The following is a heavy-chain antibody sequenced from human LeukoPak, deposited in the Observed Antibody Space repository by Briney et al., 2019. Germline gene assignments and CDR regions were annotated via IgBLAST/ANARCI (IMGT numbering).Heavy chain of an antibody. D-gene: IGHD6-19*01. CDR2: IYYSGST. CDR1: GGSISSSSYY. J-gene: IGHJ4*02. CDR3: ARRVQYSSGWYRYFDY. V-gene: IGHV4-39*01. Sequence: PSETLSLTCTVSGGSISSSSYYWGWIRQPPGKGLEWIGSIYYSGSTYYNPSLKSRVTISVDTSKNQFSLKLSSVTAADTAVYYCARRVQYSSGWYRYFDYWGQGTLVTVSS.